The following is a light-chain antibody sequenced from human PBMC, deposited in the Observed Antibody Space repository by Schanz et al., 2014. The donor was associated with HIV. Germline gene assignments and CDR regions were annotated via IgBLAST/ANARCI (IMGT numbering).Light chain of an antibody. CDR2: GDN. J-gene: IGLJ1*01. CDR3: QSYDSSLRGYV. CDR1: SSDVGGYNY. Sequence: QSALTQPASVSGSPGQSITISCTGTSSDVGGYNYVSWYQQHPGKAPKLLIYGDNNRPSGVPDRFSGSKSGTSASLAITGLQAEDEADYYCQSYDSSLRGYVFGTGTKVTVL. V-gene: IGLV2-14*03.